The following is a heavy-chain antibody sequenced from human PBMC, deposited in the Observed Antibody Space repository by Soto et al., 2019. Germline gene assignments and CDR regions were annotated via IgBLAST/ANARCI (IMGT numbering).Heavy chain of an antibody. D-gene: IGHD6-13*01. J-gene: IGHJ5*02. CDR1: GFSLSTSGVG. CDR2: IYWDDDK. V-gene: IGHV2-5*02. Sequence: QITLKESGPTLVKPTQTLTLTCTFSGFSLSTSGVGVGWIRQPPGKALEWLALIYWDDDKRYSPSLKSRLTITTDTSPNQVVLTMTNMDPVDTATYYCAHRPANNSSWYGDWFAPWGQGALVTVSS. CDR3: AHRPANNSSWYGDWFAP.